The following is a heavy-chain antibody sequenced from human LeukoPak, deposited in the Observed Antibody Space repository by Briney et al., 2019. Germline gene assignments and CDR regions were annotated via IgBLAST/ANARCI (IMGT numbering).Heavy chain of an antibody. CDR2: ISYDGSNK. Sequence: GGPLRLSCAASGFTFSSYAMHWVRQAPGKGLEWVAVISYDGSNKYYADSVKGRFTISRDNSKNTLYLQMNSLRAEDTAVYYCASGEQFYGMDVWGQGTTVTVSS. CDR3: ASGEQFYGMDV. D-gene: IGHD3-3*01. J-gene: IGHJ6*02. V-gene: IGHV3-30-3*01. CDR1: GFTFSSYA.